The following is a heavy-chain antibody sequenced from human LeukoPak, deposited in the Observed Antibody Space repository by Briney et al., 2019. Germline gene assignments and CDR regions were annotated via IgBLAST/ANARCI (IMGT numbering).Heavy chain of an antibody. CDR3: ATAKWELLRFDY. CDR1: GYNFPAYY. Sequence: ASVKVSCKASGYNFPAYYMSWVQQAPGKGLDWMGRIDPEDGHTIYAEKFQGRVTISADTSTDTVYMELSSLRSDDTAVYYCATAKWELLRFDYWGQGTLITVSS. V-gene: IGHV1-69-2*01. J-gene: IGHJ4*02. D-gene: IGHD1-26*01. CDR2: IDPEDGHT.